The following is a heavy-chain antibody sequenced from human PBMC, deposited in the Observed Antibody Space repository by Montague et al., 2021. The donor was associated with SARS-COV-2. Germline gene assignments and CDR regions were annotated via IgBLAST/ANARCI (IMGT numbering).Heavy chain of an antibody. D-gene: IGHD6-25*01. CDR3: AKQTGAGAIVYWYFDL. CDR1: GFAFNNFA. J-gene: IGHJ2*01. Sequence: SLRLSCAASGFAFNNFAMTWVRQPPGKGLEWVSSIFGSGAGTYYADSVQGRFTISRDNSRNTRYLQMNNLRAEDTAKYYCAKQTGAGAIVYWYFDLWGRGTVVSVSS. CDR2: IFGSGAGT. V-gene: IGHV3-23*01.